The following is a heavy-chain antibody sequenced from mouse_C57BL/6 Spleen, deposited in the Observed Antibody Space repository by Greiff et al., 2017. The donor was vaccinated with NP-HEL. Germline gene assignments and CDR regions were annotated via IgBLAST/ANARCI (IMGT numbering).Heavy chain of an antibody. D-gene: IGHD1-1*01. CDR2: INPNNGGT. V-gene: IGHV1-18*01. CDR3: ARNCFYDSSPYYFDY. CDR1: GYTFTDYN. J-gene: IGHJ2*01. Sequence: VQLQQSGPELVKPGASVKIPCKASGYTFTDYNMDWVKQSPGQSLEWIGDINPNNGGTIYNQKFKGKATLTVDKSSSTAYMELRSLTSADTAVSYCARNCFYDSSPYYFDYWGQGTTLTVSS.